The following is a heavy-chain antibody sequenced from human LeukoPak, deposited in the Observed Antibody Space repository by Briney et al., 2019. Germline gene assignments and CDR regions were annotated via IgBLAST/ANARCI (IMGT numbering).Heavy chain of an antibody. CDR3: ATTVTTGNFDY. CDR2: IYSGGST. J-gene: IGHJ4*02. D-gene: IGHD4-17*01. CDR1: GFTVSSNY. V-gene: IGHV3-66*01. Sequence: PGGSLRLSCAASGFTVSSNYMSWVRQAPGKGREWVSVIYSGGSTYYADSVKGRFTISRDNSKNTLYLQMNSLRAEDTAVYYCATTVTTGNFDYWGQGTLVTVSS.